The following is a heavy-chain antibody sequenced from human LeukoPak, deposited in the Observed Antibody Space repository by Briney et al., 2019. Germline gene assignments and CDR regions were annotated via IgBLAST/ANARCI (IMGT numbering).Heavy chain of an antibody. CDR1: GFTFSDYY. V-gene: IGHV3-11*01. D-gene: IGHD6-13*01. CDR3: ARDVAAAGSFDY. Sequence: GGSLRLSCAASGFTFSDYYMSWIRQAPGKGREWVSYISSSGSTIYYADSVKGRFTISRDNAKNSLYLQMNSLRAEDTAVYYRARDVAAAGSFDYWGQGTLVTVSS. CDR2: ISSSGSTI. J-gene: IGHJ4*02.